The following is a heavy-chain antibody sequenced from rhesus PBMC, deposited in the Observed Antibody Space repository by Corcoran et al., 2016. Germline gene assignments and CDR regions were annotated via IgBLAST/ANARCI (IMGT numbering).Heavy chain of an antibody. CDR3: ARHGIAAAW. J-gene: IGHJ4*01. D-gene: IGHD6-31*01. V-gene: IGHV4S14*01. CDR1: GYSLSSGSY. CDR2: ISRGRKN. Sequence: QLQLQESGPGLVKPSETLSLTCAVSGYSLSSGSYWVCIRPPPGEGLKWIGLISRGRKNYLNPTPKSRVTRSGDPSQKQFSLKLSAVTAAETAVYYCARHGIAAAWWGQGVLVTVSS.